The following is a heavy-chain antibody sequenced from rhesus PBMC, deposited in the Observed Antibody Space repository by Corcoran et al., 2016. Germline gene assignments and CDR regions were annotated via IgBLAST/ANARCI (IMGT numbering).Heavy chain of an antibody. J-gene: IGHJ4*01. CDR1: GVPLSTYG. V-gene: IGHV4-80*01. Sequence: QVQLRESGPGLVKPSETLSLTCTVFGVPLSTYGWAWNRPPPGEGLEWIGDIDGNSYASHYNPSLKSRVIISKDASKNQFSLRMTSLTVADMAIYYCATGGFTTYRDNWGQGVLVTVSS. CDR2: IDGNSYAS. CDR3: ATGGFTTYRDN. D-gene: IGHD2-27*01.